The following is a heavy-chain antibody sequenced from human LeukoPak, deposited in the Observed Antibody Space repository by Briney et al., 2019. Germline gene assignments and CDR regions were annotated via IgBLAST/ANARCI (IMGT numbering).Heavy chain of an antibody. D-gene: IGHD1-26*01. J-gene: IGHJ4*02. CDR3: ARGADDGSYRHDYFDY. V-gene: IGHV5-51*01. CDR2: IYPGDSDT. CDR1: GYSFPTYW. Sequence: GESLKISCKGSGYSFPTYWIGWVRQMPGKGLEWMGIIYPGDSDTKYSPSFQGQVIISVDESISTAYLQWSSLKASDTAMYYCARGADDGSYRHDYFDYWGQGTLVTVSS.